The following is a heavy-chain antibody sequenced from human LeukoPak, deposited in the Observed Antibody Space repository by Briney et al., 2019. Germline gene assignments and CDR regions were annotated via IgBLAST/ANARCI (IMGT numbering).Heavy chain of an antibody. CDR3: ARLGKKAGPFDY. V-gene: IGHV4-4*07. Sequence: SETLSLTCTASGDSISSYYWSWIRQPAGKGLEWIGRIYSSGSTSYNPSLKSRITMSVDTSKNQFSLKLSSVTAADTAVYYCARLGKKAGPFDYWGQGTLVTVSS. CDR1: GDSISSYY. J-gene: IGHJ4*02. CDR2: IYSSGST.